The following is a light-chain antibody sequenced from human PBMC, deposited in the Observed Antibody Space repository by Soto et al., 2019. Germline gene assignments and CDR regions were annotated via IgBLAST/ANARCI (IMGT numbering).Light chain of an antibody. V-gene: IGKV3-15*01. CDR3: QQLYTYPLT. CDR2: GAS. J-gene: IGKJ4*02. CDR1: QRVSSN. Sequence: EIVMTQSPVTLSVSPGERATLSCRASQRVSSNVAWYQQKPGQAPRLLIYGASTRATGIPARFSGSGSETEFTLTISSLQPEDFATYYCQQLYTYPLTFGGGTKVDIK.